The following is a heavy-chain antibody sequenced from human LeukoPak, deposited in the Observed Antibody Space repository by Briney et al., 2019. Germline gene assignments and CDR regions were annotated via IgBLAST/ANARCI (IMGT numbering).Heavy chain of an antibody. D-gene: IGHD5-18*01. CDR1: GVTFSSYA. CDR2: ISYYGSNK. V-gene: IGHV3-30*04. J-gene: IGHJ6*04. Sequence: GGALRLSCAASGVTFSSYAMHWVRQGPGKGLEWVSVISYYGSNKYYADSVKGRFTISRDNSKNTLYLQLKRLRAEDTAAYYCARDEYSYGSQYGMAVWGEGTTVTVSS. CDR3: ARDEYSYGSQYGMAV.